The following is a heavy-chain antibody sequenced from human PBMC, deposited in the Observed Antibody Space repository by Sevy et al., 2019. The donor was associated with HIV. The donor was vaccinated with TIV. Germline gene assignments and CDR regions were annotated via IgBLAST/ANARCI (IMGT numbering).Heavy chain of an antibody. Sequence: GGSLRLSCAASGFTFDTYAMHWVRQAPGKGLEWVSGINWIGAAIGYADSVRGRFTISRDNAKNSLFLNMNSLRTEDTAFYYCAKDMSRGGTGIGLDYWGKGTLVTVSS. J-gene: IGHJ4*02. D-gene: IGHD1-1*01. V-gene: IGHV3-9*01. CDR1: GFTFDTYA. CDR3: AKDMSRGGTGIGLDY. CDR2: INWIGAAI.